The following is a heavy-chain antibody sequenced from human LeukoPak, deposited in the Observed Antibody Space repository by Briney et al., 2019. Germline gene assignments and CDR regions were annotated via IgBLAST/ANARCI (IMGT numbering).Heavy chain of an antibody. Sequence: PGGSLKISCKGSGYTFSTYWIGWVPQMPGKGLEWMGIINPADSNPRYSPSFQGQVTISADKSISTAYLQWSSLKASDSAMYYCVRHGLGTNWFGFDYWGQGTLVTVSS. CDR3: VRHGLGTNWFGFDY. J-gene: IGHJ4*02. D-gene: IGHD1-1*01. CDR2: INPADSNP. V-gene: IGHV5-51*01. CDR1: GYTFSTYW.